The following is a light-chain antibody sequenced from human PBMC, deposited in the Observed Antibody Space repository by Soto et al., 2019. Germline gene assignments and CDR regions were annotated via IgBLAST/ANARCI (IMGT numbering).Light chain of an antibody. CDR1: QSISDN. CDR3: QQSFGTPPT. Sequence: DIPMTQSPSSLSASVGDRVTITCRASQSISDNLNWYQHKPGTAPNLLIYAASSLKSGVPSRFRGSGSGTDFTLTISNLQPEDFVTYFCQQSFGTPPTFGGGTNVEIK. V-gene: IGKV1-39*01. CDR2: AAS. J-gene: IGKJ4*01.